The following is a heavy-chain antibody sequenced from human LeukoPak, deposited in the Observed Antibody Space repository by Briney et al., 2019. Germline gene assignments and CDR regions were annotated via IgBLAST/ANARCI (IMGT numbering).Heavy chain of an antibody. CDR3: ATFSITMIAFDL. CDR1: GYTFTGYY. Sequence: ASVKVSCKASGYTFTGYYMHWVRQAPGKGLEWMGGFDPEDGETIYAQKFQGRVTMTEDTSTDTAYMELSSLRSEDTAVYYCATFSITMIAFDLWGRGTLVTVSS. CDR2: FDPEDGET. D-gene: IGHD3-22*01. V-gene: IGHV1-24*01. J-gene: IGHJ2*01.